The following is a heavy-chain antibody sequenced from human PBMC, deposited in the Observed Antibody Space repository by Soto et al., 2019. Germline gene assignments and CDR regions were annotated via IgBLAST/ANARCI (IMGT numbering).Heavy chain of an antibody. CDR3: ARFLSYYYYGMDV. J-gene: IGHJ6*02. V-gene: IGHV4-39*01. CDR2: IYYSGST. Sequence: SETLSLTCTVSGGSISSSSYYRGWIRQPPGKGLEWIGSIYYSGSTYYNPSLKSRVTISVDTSKNQFSLKLSSVTAADTAVYYCARFLSYYYYGMDVWGQGTTVTVSS. CDR1: GGSISSSSYY.